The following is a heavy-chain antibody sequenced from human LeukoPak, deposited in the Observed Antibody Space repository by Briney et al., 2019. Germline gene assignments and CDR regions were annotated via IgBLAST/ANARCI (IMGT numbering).Heavy chain of an antibody. J-gene: IGHJ4*02. Sequence: GRSLRLSCAASGFTFSSYAMHWVRQAPGKGLEWVAVISYDGSNKYYADSVKGRFTISRDNSKNTLYLQMNSLRAEDTAVYYCAKEGSTGFGVIRGYFDYWGQGTLVTVSS. CDR3: AKEGSTGFGVIRGYFDY. CDR1: GFTFSSYA. CDR2: ISYDGSNK. D-gene: IGHD3-3*01. V-gene: IGHV3-30-3*01.